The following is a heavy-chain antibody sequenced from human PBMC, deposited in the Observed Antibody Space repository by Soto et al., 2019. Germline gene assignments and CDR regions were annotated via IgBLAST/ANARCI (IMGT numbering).Heavy chain of an antibody. CDR2: IHSDGSST. CDR3: ARGDRGAFDL. CDR1: GFTFSYYW. D-gene: IGHD1-26*01. V-gene: IGHV3-74*01. Sequence: EVQLVESGGGLVQPGESLRLSCAASGFTFSYYWMHWVRQAPGKGLVWVSRIHSDGSSTTYADSVKGRFSISRDNARNTVYLQMNSLRAEDTAVYYCARGDRGAFDLWGQGTGLTVSS. J-gene: IGHJ3*01.